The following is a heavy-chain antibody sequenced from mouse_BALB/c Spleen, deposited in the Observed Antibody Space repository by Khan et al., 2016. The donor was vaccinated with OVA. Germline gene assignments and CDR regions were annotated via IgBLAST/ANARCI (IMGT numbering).Heavy chain of an antibody. V-gene: IGHV14-3*02. CDR3: ARINS. CDR2: IDPANGYT. Sequence: VQLKQSGAELVKPGASVKLSCTASGFNIKDNYMHWVKQRPEQGLEWIGRIDPANGYTKYDPKFQGKATITADTSSNTAYLQLSSLTSEDTAVYCCARINSWGQGTTLTVSA. CDR1: GFNIKDNY. J-gene: IGHJ2*01.